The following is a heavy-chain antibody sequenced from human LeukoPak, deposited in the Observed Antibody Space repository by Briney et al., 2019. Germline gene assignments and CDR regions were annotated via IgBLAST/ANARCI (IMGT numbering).Heavy chain of an antibody. CDR3: ARGVRSMDV. D-gene: IGHD4-23*01. J-gene: IGHJ6*04. CDR2: IYSDGST. V-gene: IGHV3-66*01. CDR1: GFTVRSNY. Sequence: GGSLRLSCAASGFTVRSNYMTWVRQAPGKGLEWVSVIYSDGSTYYADSVKGRFTISRDNAKNSLYLQMNSLRAEDTAVYYCARGVRSMDVWGKGTTVTVSS.